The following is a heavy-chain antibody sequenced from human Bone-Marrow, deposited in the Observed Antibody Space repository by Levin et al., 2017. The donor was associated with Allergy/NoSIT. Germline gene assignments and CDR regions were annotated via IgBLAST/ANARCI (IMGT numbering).Heavy chain of an antibody. CDR3: ARGNGHDFDWGAY. Sequence: SETLSLTCTVSGDSIISGHWWSWVRQPPGKGLEWIGGIYYSGATKYSSSLRGRVSMSVDTSRNHFSLSLNSLTTADTAVYYCARGNGHDFDWGAYWGQGILVTVSS. CDR1: GDSIISGHW. V-gene: IGHV4-4*02. D-gene: IGHD3-16*01. CDR2: IYYSGAT. J-gene: IGHJ4*02.